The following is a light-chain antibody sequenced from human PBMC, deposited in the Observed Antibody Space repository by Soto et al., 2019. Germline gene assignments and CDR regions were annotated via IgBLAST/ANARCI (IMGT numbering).Light chain of an antibody. V-gene: IGKV3-11*01. CDR2: DAS. CDR3: QQRSNWIT. Sequence: EIVLTQSPGTLSLSPGERATLSCRASQSISTYLAWFQHKPGQAPRLLIYDASNRATGTPARFRGSGSGTDFTLTISYLEPDDFAVYYCQQRSNWITCGQGTRLEIK. J-gene: IGKJ5*01. CDR1: QSISTY.